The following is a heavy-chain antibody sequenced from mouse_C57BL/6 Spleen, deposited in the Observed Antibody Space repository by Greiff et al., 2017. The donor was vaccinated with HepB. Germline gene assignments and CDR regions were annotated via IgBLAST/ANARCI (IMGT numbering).Heavy chain of an antibody. CDR2: ISDGGSYT. CDR3: ARDSSGYPAWFAY. J-gene: IGHJ3*01. CDR1: GFTFSSYA. D-gene: IGHD3-2*02. V-gene: IGHV5-4*01. Sequence: DVQLVESGGGLVKPGGSLKLSCAASGFTFSSYAMSWVRQTPEKRLEWVATISDGGSYTYYPDNVKGRFTISRDNAKNNLYLQMSHLKSEDTAMYYCARDSSGYPAWFAYWGQGTLVTVSA.